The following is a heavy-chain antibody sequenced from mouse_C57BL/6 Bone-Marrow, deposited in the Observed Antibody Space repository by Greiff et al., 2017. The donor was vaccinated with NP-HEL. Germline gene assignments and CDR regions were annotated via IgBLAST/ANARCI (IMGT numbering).Heavy chain of an antibody. J-gene: IGHJ1*03. D-gene: IGHD1-1*01. V-gene: IGHV3-6*01. Sequence: EVQLVESGPGLVKPSQSLSLTCSVTGYSITSGYYWNWIRQFPGNKLEWMGYISYDGSNNYNPSLKNRISITHDTSKNQFFLKLNSVTTEDTATYYCATYYYGSSPYFDVWGTGTTVTVSS. CDR3: ATYYYGSSPYFDV. CDR1: GYSITSGYY. CDR2: ISYDGSN.